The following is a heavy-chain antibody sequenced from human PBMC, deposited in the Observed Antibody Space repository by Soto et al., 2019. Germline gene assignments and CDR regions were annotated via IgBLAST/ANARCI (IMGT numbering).Heavy chain of an antibody. CDR1: VGSISVYY. D-gene: IGHD1-26*01. CDR2: IYASGSP. J-gene: IGHJ4*02. CDR3: ARGVGSSPPRY. Sequence: SETLSLTCTISVGSISVYYWSWIRQSPGQALEWIGYIYASGSPYYNPSLRSRVLISADTSKNQVSLELTSATAADTAVYFCARGVGSSPPRYWGRGTLVT. V-gene: IGHV4-59*01.